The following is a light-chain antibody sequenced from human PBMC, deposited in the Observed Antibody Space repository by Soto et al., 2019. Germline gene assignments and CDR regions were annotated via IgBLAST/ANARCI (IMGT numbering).Light chain of an antibody. V-gene: IGLV8-61*01. Sequence: QAVVTQDSSFSVSPGGTVTLTCGLSSGSVSTSYYPSWYQQTPGQAPRTLIYSTNTRSSGVPDRFSGSILGNKAALTITGAQADDESDYYCVLYMGSGISVFGGGTKLTVL. J-gene: IGLJ3*02. CDR2: STN. CDR3: VLYMGSGISV. CDR1: SGSVSTSYY.